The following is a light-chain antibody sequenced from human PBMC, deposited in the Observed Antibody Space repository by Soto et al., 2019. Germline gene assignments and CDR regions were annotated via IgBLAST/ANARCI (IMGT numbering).Light chain of an antibody. CDR1: QSVDDDF. CDR2: GAS. V-gene: IGKV3-20*01. CDR3: QQYGGSPLT. Sequence: EIRLTQSPGTLSLSSGERATLSCRANQSVDDDFLAWYQRRPGQAPRLLIYGASTRASGIPQRFSGGGSGTDFTLAISRLEPEDFAVYYCQQYGGSPLTSGHGTRLEIK. J-gene: IGKJ5*01.